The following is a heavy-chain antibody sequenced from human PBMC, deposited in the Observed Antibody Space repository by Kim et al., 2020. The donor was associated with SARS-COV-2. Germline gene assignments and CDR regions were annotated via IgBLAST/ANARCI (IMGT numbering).Heavy chain of an antibody. CDR2: INAGNGNT. CDR1: GYTFTNYA. V-gene: IGHV1-3*01. D-gene: IGHD3-9*01. J-gene: IGHJ5*02. Sequence: ASVKVSCKASGYTFTNYAIHWVRQAPGQGLEWMGWINAGNGNTKYSQKFQGRVTITRDTSASTAYMELSSLRSEDTAVYYCARDRIYHDILTGYTLNIYLAPWGQGTLVTVSS. CDR3: ARDRIYHDILTGYTLNIYLAP.